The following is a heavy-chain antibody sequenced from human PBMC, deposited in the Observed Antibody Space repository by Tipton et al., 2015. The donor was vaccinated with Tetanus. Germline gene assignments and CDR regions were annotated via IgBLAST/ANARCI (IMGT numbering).Heavy chain of an antibody. D-gene: IGHD3-16*01. Sequence: TLSLTCSVSGASISGGRYFWNWVRQHPEKGLEWIGYIYYSGDTYYNPSLKSRVTISVDTSKNQFSLRLSSVTAADTAVYYCARDHGITWGGMGYYYGMDVWGQGTTVTVSS. V-gene: IGHV4-30-4*01. CDR2: IYYSGDT. CDR1: GASISGGRYF. CDR3: ARDHGITWGGMGYYYGMDV. J-gene: IGHJ6*02.